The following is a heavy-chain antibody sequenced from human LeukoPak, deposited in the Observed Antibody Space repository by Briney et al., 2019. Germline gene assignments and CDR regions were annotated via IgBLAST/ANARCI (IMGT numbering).Heavy chain of an antibody. CDR3: ARDSHDDFWSGFSEN. Sequence: GGSLRLSCEASGFTVSRSYMNWVRQAPGRGLEWVSVIYSSGSAFYADSVKDRFITSRDNSKNTLYLQMNRLRGEDTAAYYCARDSHDDFWSGFSENWGQGTMVTVSS. V-gene: IGHV3-66*01. J-gene: IGHJ4*02. D-gene: IGHD3-3*01. CDR2: IYSSGSA. CDR1: GFTVSRSY.